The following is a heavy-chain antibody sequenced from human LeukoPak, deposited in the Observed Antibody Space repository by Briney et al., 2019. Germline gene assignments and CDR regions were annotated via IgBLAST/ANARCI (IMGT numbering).Heavy chain of an antibody. Sequence: SQTLSLTCTVSGGSISSGSYYWSWIRQPAGKGLEWIGRIYTSGSTNYNPSLKSRVTISVDTSKNQFSLKLSSVTAADTAVYYCARSPRYGVFFDYWGQGTLVTVSS. J-gene: IGHJ4*02. CDR2: IYTSGST. V-gene: IGHV4-61*02. CDR1: GGSISSGSYY. D-gene: IGHD5-18*01. CDR3: ARSPRYGVFFDY.